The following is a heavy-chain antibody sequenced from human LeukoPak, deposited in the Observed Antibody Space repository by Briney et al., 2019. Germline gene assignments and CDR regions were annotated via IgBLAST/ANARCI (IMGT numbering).Heavy chain of an antibody. D-gene: IGHD6-13*01. J-gene: IGHJ4*02. V-gene: IGHV3-7*03. CDR1: GFTFSNYW. CDR3: ARAKAAAMFSSDY. Sequence: GGSLRLSCAASGFTFSNYWMSWVRQAPGKGLEWVANIKQDGSEKYYVNSVKGRLTISRDNAKNSLYLQMNSLRVEDTAVYYCARAKAAAMFSSDYWGQGTLVTVSS. CDR2: IKQDGSEK.